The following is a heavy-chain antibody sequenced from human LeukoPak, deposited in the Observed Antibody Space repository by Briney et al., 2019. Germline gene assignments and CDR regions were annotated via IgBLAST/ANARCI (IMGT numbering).Heavy chain of an antibody. J-gene: IGHJ6*03. V-gene: IGHV3-53*01. D-gene: IGHD2-2*01. CDR1: GFTFSNVW. Sequence: GGSLRLSCAASGFTFSNVWMNWVRQAPGKGLEWVSVIYSGGSTYYADSVKGRFTISRDNSKNTLYLQMNSLRAEDTAVYYCARSQVPASPMDVWGKGTTVTVSS. CDR3: ARSQVPASPMDV. CDR2: IYSGGST.